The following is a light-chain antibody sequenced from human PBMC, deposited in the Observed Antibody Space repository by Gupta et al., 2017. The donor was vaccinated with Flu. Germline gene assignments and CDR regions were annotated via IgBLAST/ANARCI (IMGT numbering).Light chain of an antibody. V-gene: IGKV1-9*01. J-gene: IGKJ1*01. CDR3: QQFNSYPRR. CDR1: QGISGH. CDR2: AAS. Sequence: IQLTQSPSFLSASVGDRVTITCRASQGISGHLAWYQQKPGKAPKLLIYAASTLQSGVPSKYRGSGSGTEFTLTISSLQPEDFATYFCQQFNSYPRRFGQGTKLEIK.